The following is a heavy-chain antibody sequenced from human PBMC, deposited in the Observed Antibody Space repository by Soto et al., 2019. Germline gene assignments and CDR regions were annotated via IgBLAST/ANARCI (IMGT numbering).Heavy chain of an antibody. Sequence: SETLSLTCAVYGGSFSGYYWTWIRQPPGKGLEWIGEINHSGSTNCNPSLKSRVTISVDTSKNQFSLKLSSVTAADTAVYYCACWRGSSWYLDAFYIWGQGTMVPVSS. CDR1: GGSFSGYY. CDR2: INHSGST. D-gene: IGHD6-13*01. V-gene: IGHV4-34*01. CDR3: ACWRGSSWYLDAFYI. J-gene: IGHJ3*02.